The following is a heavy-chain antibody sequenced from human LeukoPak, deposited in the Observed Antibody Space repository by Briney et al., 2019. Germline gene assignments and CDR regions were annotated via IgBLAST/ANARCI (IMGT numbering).Heavy chain of an antibody. D-gene: IGHD2-8*01. CDR2: IYHSGST. CDR1: GYSISSGYY. V-gene: IGHV4-38-2*02. Sequence: AETLSLTCTVSGYSISSGYYWGWIRQPPGKGLEGIGSIYHSGSTYYNPSLKSRVTISVDTSKNQFSLKLSSVTAADTAVYYCARSSGVMVYAMDWFDPWGQGTLVTVSS. CDR3: ARSSGVMVYAMDWFDP. J-gene: IGHJ5*02.